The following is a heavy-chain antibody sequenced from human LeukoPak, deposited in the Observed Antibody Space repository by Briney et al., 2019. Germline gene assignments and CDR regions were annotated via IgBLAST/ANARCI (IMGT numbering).Heavy chain of an antibody. Sequence: PGGSLRLSCAASGFTFSSYEMNWVRQAPGKGLEWVSYISSSGSTIYYADSVKGRFTISRDNAKNSLYLQMNSLRAEDTAVYYCARVRFGEPFDYWGQGTLVTVSS. V-gene: IGHV3-48*03. J-gene: IGHJ4*02. CDR1: GFTFSSYE. CDR2: ISSSGSTI. CDR3: ARVRFGEPFDY. D-gene: IGHD3-10*01.